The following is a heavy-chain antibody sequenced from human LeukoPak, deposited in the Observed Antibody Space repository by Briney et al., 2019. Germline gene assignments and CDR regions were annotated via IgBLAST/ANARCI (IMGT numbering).Heavy chain of an antibody. CDR3: ARGRPGSGWSFDS. CDR1: GYTFTTYY. J-gene: IGHJ4*02. Sequence: ASVKVTCKTSGYTFTTYYMHWVRQAPGQGLEWMGIINPSGGTTNYAQKFQGRVTMTRDTSTTTLYMELSSLRSEDTAVYYCARGRPGSGWSFDSWGQGTLVTVSS. D-gene: IGHD6-19*01. CDR2: INPSGGTT. V-gene: IGHV1-46*01.